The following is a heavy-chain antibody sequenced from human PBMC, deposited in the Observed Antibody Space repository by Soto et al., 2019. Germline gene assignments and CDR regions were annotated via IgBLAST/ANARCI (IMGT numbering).Heavy chain of an antibody. CDR3: AREYYGLLTGYYTDY. J-gene: IGHJ4*02. Sequence: EVQLVESGGDLVQRGGSLRLSCAASGFPFSSYWRHWVRHTPGKGLDWVARIRGDGVTTYYADSVTGRFTVSRDNAKNTLSLQISGLRAEDTAVYYCAREYYGLLTGYYTDYWGQGTLVSVSS. CDR1: GFPFSSYW. CDR2: IRGDGVTT. D-gene: IGHD3-9*01. V-gene: IGHV3-74*01.